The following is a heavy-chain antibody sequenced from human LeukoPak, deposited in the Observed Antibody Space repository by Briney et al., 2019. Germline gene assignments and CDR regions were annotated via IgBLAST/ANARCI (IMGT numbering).Heavy chain of an antibody. Sequence: GGSLRLSCAASGFTFSSYAMSWVRQAPGKGLEWVSAISGSGGSTYYADSVKGRFTISRDNSKNTLYLQMNSLRAEDTAVYYCAKSGPVHRYYYYGIDVWGQGTTVTVSS. J-gene: IGHJ6*02. D-gene: IGHD2-21*01. V-gene: IGHV3-23*01. CDR3: AKSGPVHRYYYYGIDV. CDR1: GFTFSSYA. CDR2: ISGSGGST.